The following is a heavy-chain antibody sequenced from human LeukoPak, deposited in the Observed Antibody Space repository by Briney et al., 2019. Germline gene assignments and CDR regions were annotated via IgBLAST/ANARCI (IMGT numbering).Heavy chain of an antibody. CDR3: ARGGTGNFDP. CDR1: GDSISSGHW. D-gene: IGHD3-16*01. J-gene: IGHJ5*02. V-gene: IGHV4-4*02. CDR2: IYHSGST. Sequence: SGTLSLTCAVSGDSISSGHWWTWIRQPPGKGLEWIGEIYHSGSTNYNPSLKSRVTISVDNSKNQFSLNLSSVIAADTAVYYCARGGTGNFDPWGQGTLVTVSS.